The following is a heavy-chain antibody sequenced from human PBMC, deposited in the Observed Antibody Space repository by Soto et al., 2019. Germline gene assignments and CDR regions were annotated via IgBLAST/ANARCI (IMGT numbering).Heavy chain of an antibody. V-gene: IGHV3-53*02. Sequence: EVQLVETGGGLIQPGGSLRLSCAASGFTVSSNYMSWVRQAPGKGLEWVSVIYSGGSTYYADSVKGRFTISRDNSKNTLYLQMNSLRAEDTAGYYCAREYCTNGVGYNYFDYWGQGTLVTVSS. CDR2: IYSGGST. CDR3: AREYCTNGVGYNYFDY. D-gene: IGHD2-8*01. CDR1: GFTVSSNY. J-gene: IGHJ4*02.